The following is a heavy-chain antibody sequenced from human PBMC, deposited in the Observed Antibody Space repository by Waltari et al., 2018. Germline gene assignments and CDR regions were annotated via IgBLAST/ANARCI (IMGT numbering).Heavy chain of an antibody. CDR2: VHHSGKT. Sequence: QVQLQESGQGLAKPPGTLSLTCAVSGDSISGNYWWSWVRQSPEKGLEWIGQVHHSGKTHYNPSLQSRVTISLDKPKNQFSLNLNSVTAADTAVYYCAGDRAIGLFFDYWGRGTLVTVSS. D-gene: IGHD2-2*01. J-gene: IGHJ4*02. CDR3: AGDRAIGLFFDY. CDR1: GDSISGNYW. V-gene: IGHV4-4*03.